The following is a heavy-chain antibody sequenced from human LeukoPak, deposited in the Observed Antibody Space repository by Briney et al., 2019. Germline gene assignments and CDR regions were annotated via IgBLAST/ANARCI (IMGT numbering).Heavy chain of an antibody. CDR1: GFTFSSYA. CDR2: IGGTNGRT. Sequence: PGGSLRLSCAASGFTFSSYAMSWVRQAPGKGLEWVSAIGGTNGRTYYADSVKGRFTISRDNSKNTLYLQMNSLRDEDTAVYYCAKHYYGSSGTPRYFDYWGQGTLVTVSS. D-gene: IGHD3-22*01. V-gene: IGHV3-23*01. CDR3: AKHYYGSSGTPRYFDY. J-gene: IGHJ4*02.